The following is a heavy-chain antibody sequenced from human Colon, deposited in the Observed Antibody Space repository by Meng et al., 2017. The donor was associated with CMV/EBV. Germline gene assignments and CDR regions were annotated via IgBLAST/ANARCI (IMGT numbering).Heavy chain of an antibody. Sequence: SGGYISSSSYYWGWIRQPPGKGLEWIGSIYYSGSTYYNPSLKSRVTISVDTTKNQFSLKLSSVTAADTAVYYCASQGYSSGWRFDYWGQGTLVTVSS. CDR3: ASQGYSSGWRFDY. CDR2: IYYSGST. CDR1: GGYISSSSYY. V-gene: IGHV4-39*01. J-gene: IGHJ4*02. D-gene: IGHD6-19*01.